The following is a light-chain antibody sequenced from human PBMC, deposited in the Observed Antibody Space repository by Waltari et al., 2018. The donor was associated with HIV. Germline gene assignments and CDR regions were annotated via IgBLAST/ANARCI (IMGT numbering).Light chain of an antibody. Sequence: LVMTQSPLSLSVTPGEPASISCTSNQSLLHSSGYNFLDWCMQKPGQSPQVLIYLAYNRASGVPARFSGSGSATDCTLKISRVEAEDVGFYYCMQGLQIPLTFGGGTKVEIK. J-gene: IGKJ4*01. V-gene: IGKV2-28*01. CDR1: QSLLHSSGYNF. CDR2: LAY. CDR3: MQGLQIPLT.